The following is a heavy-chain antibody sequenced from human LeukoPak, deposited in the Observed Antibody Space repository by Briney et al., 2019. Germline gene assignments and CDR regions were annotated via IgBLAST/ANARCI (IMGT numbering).Heavy chain of an antibody. Sequence: PGGSLRLSCAASGFIFSSHSMNWVRQAPGKGLEWVSSTSSSSSYIYYADSVKGRFTISRDNAKNSLYLQMNSLRAEGTAVYYRARDVKYMTTEPVDYWGRGTLVTVSS. CDR2: TSSSSSYI. CDR3: ARDVKYMTTEPVDY. J-gene: IGHJ4*02. V-gene: IGHV3-21*01. D-gene: IGHD4-17*01. CDR1: GFIFSSHS.